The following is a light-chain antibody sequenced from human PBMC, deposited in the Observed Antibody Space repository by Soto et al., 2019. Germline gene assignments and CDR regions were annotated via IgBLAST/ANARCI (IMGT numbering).Light chain of an antibody. CDR1: QNITNN. CDR3: QQYDNLPLT. J-gene: IGKJ4*01. V-gene: IGKV1-33*01. Sequence: IQMTPSPSSLSASIGDRVTITCQASQNITNNLSWYQQKPGKAPKLLIYDASNLETGVPSRFSGSGSGTDFTFTISSLQPEDIATYYCQQYDNLPLTFGGGTKVDI. CDR2: DAS.